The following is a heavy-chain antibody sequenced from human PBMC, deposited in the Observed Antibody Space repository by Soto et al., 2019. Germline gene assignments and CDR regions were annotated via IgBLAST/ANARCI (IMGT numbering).Heavy chain of an antibody. D-gene: IGHD5-18*01. J-gene: IGHJ4*02. Sequence: SETLSLTCTVSGGSISSGDYYWSWIRQPPGKGLEWIGYIYYSGSTYYNPSLKSRVTISVDTSKNQFSLKLSSVTAADTAVYYCASVGYSYGYYIDYWGRGTLVTVSS. V-gene: IGHV4-30-4*01. CDR3: ASVGYSYGYYIDY. CDR1: GGSISSGDYY. CDR2: IYYSGST.